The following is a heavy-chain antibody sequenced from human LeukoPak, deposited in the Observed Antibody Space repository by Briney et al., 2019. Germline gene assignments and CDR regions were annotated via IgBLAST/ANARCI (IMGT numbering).Heavy chain of an antibody. D-gene: IGHD3-22*01. Sequence: SETLSLTCTVSGDSLSRYYWSWVREPPGKGLGWIGYIYNSGSTNYNPSLKSRVTISVDTSNNQFSLKLSSVTAADTAVYYCARERNYYDSGGYYYGEFDYWGQGTLVIVSS. J-gene: IGHJ4*02. CDR2: IYNSGST. CDR1: GDSLSRYY. CDR3: ARERNYYDSGGYYYGEFDY. V-gene: IGHV4-59*01.